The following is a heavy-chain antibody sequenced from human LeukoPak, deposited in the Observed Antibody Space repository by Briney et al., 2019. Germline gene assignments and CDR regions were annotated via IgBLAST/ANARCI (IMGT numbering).Heavy chain of an antibody. D-gene: IGHD3-10*01. Sequence: PGGSLRLSCAASGFTFSSYWMSWVRQAPGKGLEWVANIKQDGSEKYYVDSVKGRFTISRDNAKNSLYLQMNSLRAEDTAVYYCARGSGSGSTVPLWRAYYMDVWGKGTTVTVSS. J-gene: IGHJ6*03. CDR2: IKQDGSEK. CDR1: GFTFSSYW. V-gene: IGHV3-7*01. CDR3: ARGSGSGSTVPLWRAYYMDV.